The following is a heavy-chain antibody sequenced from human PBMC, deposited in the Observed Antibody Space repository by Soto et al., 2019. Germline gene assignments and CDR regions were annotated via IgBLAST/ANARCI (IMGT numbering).Heavy chain of an antibody. CDR2: INGDGSIT. CDR1: GXTFSSHC. CDR3: ARVQSTGTVS. Sequence: GSLRLTCAASGXTFSSHCMHWVRQAPGKGLVWVSRINGDGSITTYEDSVKGRFTISRDNAKNTLYLKMNSLRAEDTAVYYCARVQSTGTVSWGQGNMVTVSS. D-gene: IGHD1-1*01. V-gene: IGHV3-74*01. J-gene: IGHJ5*02.